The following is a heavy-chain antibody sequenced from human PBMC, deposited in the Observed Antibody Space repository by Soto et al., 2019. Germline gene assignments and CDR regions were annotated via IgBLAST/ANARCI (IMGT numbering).Heavy chain of an antibody. CDR3: ARGILGYCTGGICYHNWFDP. CDR2: IWYDGNDK. V-gene: IGHV3-33*01. D-gene: IGHD2-15*01. Sequence: QVQLVESGGGVVQPGRSLRLSCAASGFTFTSYSMHWVRHAPGKALEWVAVIWYDGNDKYYADSVKGRFTISRDNSKNTLYLQMNSLRAEDTAVYYCARGILGYCTGGICYHNWFDPWGQVTMVTVSS. J-gene: IGHJ5*02. CDR1: GFTFTSYS.